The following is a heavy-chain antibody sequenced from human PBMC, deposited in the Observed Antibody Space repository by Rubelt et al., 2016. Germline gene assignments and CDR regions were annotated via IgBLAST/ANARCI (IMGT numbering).Heavy chain of an antibody. J-gene: IGHJ3*02. Sequence: QVQLVQSGAEVKKPGASVKVSCKASGYTFTGYYMHWVRQAPGQGLEWMGWINPNSGGTNYARKFKGRVTMTRDTSISPAYMELSRLRADDTAVYYCARVNYLEAFDIWGQGTMVTVSS. CDR3: ARVNYLEAFDI. CDR1: GYTFTGYY. CDR2: INPNSGGT. V-gene: IGHV1-2*02. D-gene: IGHD1-7*01.